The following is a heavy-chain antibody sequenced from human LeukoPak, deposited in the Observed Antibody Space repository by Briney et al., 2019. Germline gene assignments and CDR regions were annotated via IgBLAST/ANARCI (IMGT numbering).Heavy chain of an antibody. CDR1: GGPISSGTYY. CDR3: ARSWGISAQFDY. Sequence: SETLSLTCTVSGGPISSGTYYWNWIRQRPGKGLEWIGYIFHSGVSYYNPSLKSRLTISVDTSSNQFSLKLTSVTAADTAVYYCARSWGISAQFDYWGQGTLVTVSS. V-gene: IGHV4-31*03. D-gene: IGHD3-16*01. J-gene: IGHJ4*02. CDR2: IFHSGVS.